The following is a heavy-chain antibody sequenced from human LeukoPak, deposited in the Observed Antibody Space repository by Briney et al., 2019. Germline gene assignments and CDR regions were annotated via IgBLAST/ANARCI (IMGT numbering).Heavy chain of an antibody. J-gene: IGHJ4*02. Sequence: PGGSLRLSCAASGFTFSNYWMHWVRQAPGKGLVWVSRINSDGINTSYADSVKGRFTISRDNAKNTLNLQMNSLRAEDTAVYYCASTRGGGQWLARVDYWGQGTLVTVSS. D-gene: IGHD6-19*01. CDR2: INSDGINT. CDR3: ASTRGGGQWLARVDY. V-gene: IGHV3-74*01. CDR1: GFTFSNYW.